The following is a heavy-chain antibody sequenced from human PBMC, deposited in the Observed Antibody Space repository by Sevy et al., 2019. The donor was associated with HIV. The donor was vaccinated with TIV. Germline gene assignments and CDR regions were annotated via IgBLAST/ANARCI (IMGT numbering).Heavy chain of an antibody. D-gene: IGHD6-6*01. CDR2: INDRGGST. J-gene: IGHJ4*01. CDR3: ARPTPRIAPSSAAFFDS. V-gene: IGHV3-23*01. Sequence: GGSLRLSCAASGFASGFTFSSFAMSWVRQLPGKGLEWVSTINDRGGSTYYADSVKGRFTLSRDNSNNALFLQMDSLTPEDTALSYCARPTPRIAPSSAAFFDSWGHGTLVTVSS. CDR1: GFTFSSFA.